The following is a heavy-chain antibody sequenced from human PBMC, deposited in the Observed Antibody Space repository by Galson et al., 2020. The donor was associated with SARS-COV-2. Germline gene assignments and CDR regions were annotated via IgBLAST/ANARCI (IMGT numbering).Heavy chain of an antibody. D-gene: IGHD5-18*01. CDR1: GFTFSSYA. Sequence: GESLKISCAASGFTFSSYAMSWVRQAPGKGLEWVSVISGSGGSTYYADSVKGRFTISRDNSKNTLYLQTNSLRAEDTAVYYCAKDKVADTGYYYHMDVWGKGTTVTVSS. CDR3: AKDKVADTGYYYHMDV. J-gene: IGHJ6*03. V-gene: IGHV3-23*01. CDR2: ISGSGGST.